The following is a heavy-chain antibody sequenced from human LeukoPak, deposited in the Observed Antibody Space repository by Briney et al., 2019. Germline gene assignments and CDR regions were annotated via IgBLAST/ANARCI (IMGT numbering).Heavy chain of an antibody. Sequence: PGGSLRLPCAASGFTFSSYWMHWVRQAPGKGLVWVSRINSDGISTNYADSVKGRFTISRDNAKNTLYLQMNSLRAEDTAVYYCARAGYSSSWYTFDYWGQGTLVTVSS. CDR1: GFTFSSYW. D-gene: IGHD6-13*01. CDR3: ARAGYSSSWYTFDY. V-gene: IGHV3-74*01. CDR2: INSDGIST. J-gene: IGHJ4*02.